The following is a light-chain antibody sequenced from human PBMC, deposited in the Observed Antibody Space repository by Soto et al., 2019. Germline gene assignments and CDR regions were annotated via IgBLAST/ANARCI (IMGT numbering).Light chain of an antibody. CDR1: QSISSW. Sequence: DLQMTQSPSTLSSSLGDRVTITCRASQSISSWLAWYQQKPGKAPKLLIYDAYSLESGVPSRFSSSGSGTEFTLTISSLQHDDFATYYCQQYRTFGQGTKVDIK. CDR3: QQYRT. V-gene: IGKV1-5*01. J-gene: IGKJ1*01. CDR2: DAY.